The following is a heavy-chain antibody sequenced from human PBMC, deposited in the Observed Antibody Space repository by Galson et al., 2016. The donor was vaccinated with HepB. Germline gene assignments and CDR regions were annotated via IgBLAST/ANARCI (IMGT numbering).Heavy chain of an antibody. CDR3: ARGRCLGNCSGGSCYSGDN. CDR2: IIPIFDTA. CDR1: GGTFRTCA. D-gene: IGHD2-15*01. Sequence: SVKVSCKASGGTFRTCAISWVRQAPGQGLEWMGGIIPIFDTANYAQKFQDRVTITADDSTSTVYMELSSLRSEDTAFNYCARGRCLGNCSGGSCYSGDNWGQGTLITVSS. J-gene: IGHJ4*02. V-gene: IGHV1-69*13.